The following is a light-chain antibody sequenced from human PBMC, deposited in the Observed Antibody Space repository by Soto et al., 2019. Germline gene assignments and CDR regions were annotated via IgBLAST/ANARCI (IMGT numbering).Light chain of an antibody. CDR3: QHSYSTPLT. Sequence: DIQMTKSTSSRSASVGDRVTITCRARQSISSYLNCYQQKQGKAPKLLIYAEFSLQSGVHSRFSVNGHGTDFTLTISSLQPEDFATYYCQHSYSTPLTFGGGTKVEIK. J-gene: IGKJ4*01. CDR2: AEF. V-gene: IGKV1-39*01. CDR1: QSISSY.